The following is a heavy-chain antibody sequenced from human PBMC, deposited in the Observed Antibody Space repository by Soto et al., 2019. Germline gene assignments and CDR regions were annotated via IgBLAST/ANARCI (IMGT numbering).Heavy chain of an antibody. Sequence: GGSLRLSCAASGFTFSSYGMHWVRQAPGKGLEWVAVISYDGSNKYYADSVKGRFTISRDNSKNTLYLQMNSLRAEDTAVYYCASDFWSGYYVFDYWGQGTLVTVSS. J-gene: IGHJ4*02. CDR1: GFTFSSYG. D-gene: IGHD3-3*01. CDR2: ISYDGSNK. V-gene: IGHV3-30*03. CDR3: ASDFWSGYYVFDY.